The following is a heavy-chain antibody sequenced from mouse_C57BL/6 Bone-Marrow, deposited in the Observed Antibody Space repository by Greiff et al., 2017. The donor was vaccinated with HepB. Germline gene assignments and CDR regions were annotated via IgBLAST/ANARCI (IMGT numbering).Heavy chain of an antibody. CDR2: IYPGDGDT. CDR1: GYAFSRSW. V-gene: IGHV1-82*01. Sequence: QVHVKQSGPELVKPGASVKISCKASGYAFSRSWMNWVKQRPGKGLEWSGRIYPGDGDTNYNGKFKDKATLTADKSSSTSYMQLSSLTSEDSAVYFCANYGNYGYWGQGTTLTVSA. J-gene: IGHJ2*01. D-gene: IGHD2-1*01. CDR3: ANYGNYGY.